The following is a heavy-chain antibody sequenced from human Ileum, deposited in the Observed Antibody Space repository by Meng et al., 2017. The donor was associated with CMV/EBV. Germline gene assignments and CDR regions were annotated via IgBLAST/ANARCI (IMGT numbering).Heavy chain of an antibody. CDR3: AREYNYYYYGMDV. Sequence: GGSLRLSCAASGFTFSDYYMSWIRQAPGKGLEWVSYISSSGNTIYYADSVKGRFTISRDNAKNSLSLQMKSLRAEDTAVYYCAREYNYYYYGMDVWGQGTTVTVSS. CDR1: GFTFSDYY. V-gene: IGHV3-11*01. D-gene: IGHD1-14*01. CDR2: ISSSGNTI. J-gene: IGHJ6*02.